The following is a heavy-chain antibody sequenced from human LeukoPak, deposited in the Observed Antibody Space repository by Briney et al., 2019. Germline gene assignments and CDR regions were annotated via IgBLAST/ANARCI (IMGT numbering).Heavy chain of an antibody. CDR2: IYYSGST. Sequence: SETLSLTCTVSGGSISIYYWSWIRQPPGKGLEWIGYIYYSGSTDYNPSLKSRVTISVDTSKNQFSLKLSSVTAADTAVYYCARLGRWLQFWGQGTLVTVSS. J-gene: IGHJ4*02. V-gene: IGHV4-59*08. CDR1: GGSISIYY. D-gene: IGHD5-24*01. CDR3: ARLGRWLQF.